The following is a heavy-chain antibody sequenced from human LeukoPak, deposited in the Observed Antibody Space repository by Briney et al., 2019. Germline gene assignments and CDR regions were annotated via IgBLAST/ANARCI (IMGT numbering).Heavy chain of an antibody. D-gene: IGHD3-22*01. V-gene: IGHV3-23*01. CDR1: GFTFSSYV. Sequence: GGSLRLSCAASGFTFSSYVMSWVRQAPGKGLEWVSRISNSGGSTYYADSVKGRFTISRDNSKNTLYLQMNSLRAEDTAVYYCARGSTYYDSSGQVPFDYWGQGTLVTVSS. CDR3: ARGSTYYDSSGQVPFDY. J-gene: IGHJ4*02. CDR2: ISNSGGST.